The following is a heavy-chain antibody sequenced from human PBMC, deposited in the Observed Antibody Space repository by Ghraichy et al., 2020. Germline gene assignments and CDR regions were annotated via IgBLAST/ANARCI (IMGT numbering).Heavy chain of an antibody. V-gene: IGHV1-8*01. D-gene: IGHD1-26*01. CDR2: MNPHSGNT. CDR1: GYSFTTYD. Sequence: ASVKVSCKAAGYSFTTYDINWVRQATGQGLEWMGWMNPHSGNTGYAQKFQGRVTMTRNTSISTAYMELTSLRSEDTAIYYCARGHSGSHWGVDYWGQGTLVTVSS. CDR3: ARGHSGSHWGVDY. J-gene: IGHJ4*02.